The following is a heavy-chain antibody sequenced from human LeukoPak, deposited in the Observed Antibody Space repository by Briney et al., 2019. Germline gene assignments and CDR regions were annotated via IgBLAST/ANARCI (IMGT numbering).Heavy chain of an antibody. V-gene: IGHV3-23*01. CDR2: ISGSGGDT. Sequence: GGSLRLSCAASGFTFSSYAMSWVRQAPGKGLEWVSVISGSGGDTYYADSVKGRFTISRDNSQNTLFLQMNSLRAEDTAIYYCAKNIFDILAGYETPLDYWGQGTLVTVSS. CDR1: GFTFSSYA. CDR3: AKNIFDILAGYETPLDY. D-gene: IGHD3-9*01. J-gene: IGHJ4*02.